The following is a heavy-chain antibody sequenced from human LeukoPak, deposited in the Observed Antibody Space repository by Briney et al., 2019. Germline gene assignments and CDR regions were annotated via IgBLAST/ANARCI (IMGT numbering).Heavy chain of an antibody. CDR3: ARIGSGYEDYYFDY. J-gene: IGHJ4*02. CDR1: GFTFDDYA. D-gene: IGHD3-22*01. V-gene: IGHV3-9*01. Sequence: GGSLRLSCAAAGFTFDDYAMHWVRQAPGKGLEWASGISWNSGSIGYADSVKGRFTISRDNAKNSLYLQMNSLRAEDTAVYYCARIGSGYEDYYFDYWGQGTLVTVSS. CDR2: ISWNSGSI.